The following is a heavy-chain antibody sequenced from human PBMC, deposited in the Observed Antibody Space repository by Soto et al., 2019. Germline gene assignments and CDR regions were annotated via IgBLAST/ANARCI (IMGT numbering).Heavy chain of an antibody. J-gene: IGHJ5*02. V-gene: IGHV1-69*13. Sequence: SVKVSCKASGGSFSSYVISWVRQAPGQGLEWMGGIILMFGTANYERRFQGRLTINADERTNTAYMELSTLRLEDSAVYYCATSSRKHCRGDTCFENWFDPWGQGTRVTVSS. CDR3: ATSSRKHCRGDTCFENWFDP. CDR1: GGSFSSYV. CDR2: IILMFGTA. D-gene: IGHD2-21*02.